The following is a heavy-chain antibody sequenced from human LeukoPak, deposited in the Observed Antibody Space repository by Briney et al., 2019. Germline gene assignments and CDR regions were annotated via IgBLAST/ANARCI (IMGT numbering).Heavy chain of an antibody. CDR3: ARRYFDY. J-gene: IGHJ4*02. V-gene: IGHV3-7*01. D-gene: IGHD1-14*01. CDR2: IKQDGSEK. Sequence: GGSLSLFCGACGYTYRMYCMTWVRHSRGNGLEWVANIKQDGSEKYYVDSVKGRFTISRDNAKNSLYLQMNSLRAEDTAVYYCARRYFDYWGQGTLVTVSS. CDR1: GYTYRMYC.